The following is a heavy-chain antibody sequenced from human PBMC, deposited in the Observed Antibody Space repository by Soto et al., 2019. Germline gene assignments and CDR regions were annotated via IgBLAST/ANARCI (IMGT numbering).Heavy chain of an antibody. Sequence: PSETLSLTCRVSGDSINSRYWSWIRQPPGKGLEWIGYIDYVGSTNYAPSLQSRVTMSVDTSKNQVSLKLRYVTAADTAVYYCVRQRGNYFDFWGQGTLVTVSS. CDR1: GDSINSRY. CDR2: IDYVGST. V-gene: IGHV4-59*11. CDR3: VRQRGNYFDF. J-gene: IGHJ4*02. D-gene: IGHD3-10*01.